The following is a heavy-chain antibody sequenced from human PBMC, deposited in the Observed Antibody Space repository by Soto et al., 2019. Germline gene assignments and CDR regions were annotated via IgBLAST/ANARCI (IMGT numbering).Heavy chain of an antibody. CDR3: ARSVQHLEAAGMGV. J-gene: IGHJ4*02. CDR2: INPGGGST. CDR1: GYTFTSYY. D-gene: IGHD6-13*01. V-gene: IGHV1-46*01. Sequence: ASGKVSCEASGYTFTSYYMHWVRQAPGRGLEWMGIINPGGGSTSYAQKFQGRVTMTRDTSTSTVYMELSSLRSEDTAVYYCARSVQHLEAAGMGVWGQGTVVTVSS.